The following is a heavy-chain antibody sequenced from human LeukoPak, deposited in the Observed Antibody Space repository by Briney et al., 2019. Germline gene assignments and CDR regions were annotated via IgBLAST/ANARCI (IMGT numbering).Heavy chain of an antibody. CDR1: GFSLSTSGVG. CDR3: AHILAPWAAAGTPTFDY. CDR2: IYWNDDK. Sequence: SGPTLVKPTQTLTLTCTFSGFSLSTSGVGVGWIRQPPGKALEWLAPIYWNDDKRYRPSLKSRLTITKATSKNQVVLTMTNMDPVDTATYYCAHILAPWAAAGTPTFDYWGQGTLVTVSS. V-gene: IGHV2-5*01. D-gene: IGHD6-13*01. J-gene: IGHJ4*02.